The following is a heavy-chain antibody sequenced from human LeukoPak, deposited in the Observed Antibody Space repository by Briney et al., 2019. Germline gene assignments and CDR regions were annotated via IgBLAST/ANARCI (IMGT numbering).Heavy chain of an antibody. CDR2: ISAYNGNT. CDR3: ARVFGSGSYYAYNWFDP. Sequence: ASVKVSCKASGYTFTSYGISWVRQAPGQGLEWMGWISAYNGNTNYAQKLQGRVTMTTDTSTSTAYMELRSLRSDDTAVYYCARVFGSGSYYAYNWFDPWGQGTLVTVSS. D-gene: IGHD3-10*01. J-gene: IGHJ5*02. CDR1: GYTFTSYG. V-gene: IGHV1-18*01.